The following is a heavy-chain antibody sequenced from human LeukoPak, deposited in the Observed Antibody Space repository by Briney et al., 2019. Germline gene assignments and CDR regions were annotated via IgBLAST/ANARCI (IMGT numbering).Heavy chain of an antibody. Sequence: SENLSLTCTVSGGSISSYYWSWIRRPPGKGLEWIGYIYYSGSTNYNPSLKSRVTISVDTSKNQFSLKLSSVTAADTAVYYCARLSGWFDPWGQGTLVTVSS. CDR1: GGSISSYY. D-gene: IGHD3-10*01. CDR3: ARLSGWFDP. V-gene: IGHV4-59*01. J-gene: IGHJ5*02. CDR2: IYYSGST.